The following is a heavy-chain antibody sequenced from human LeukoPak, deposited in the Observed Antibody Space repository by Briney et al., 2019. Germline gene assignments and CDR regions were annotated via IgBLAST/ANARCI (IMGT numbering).Heavy chain of an antibody. V-gene: IGHV4-59*10. Sequence: SETLSLTCAVYGGSFSGYYWSWIRQPAGKGPEWIGRIHTSGSTNYNPSLKSRVTISVDTSKNQFSLNLSSVTAADTAVYYCARGTVTTDRYYFDYWGQGTLVTVSS. CDR1: GGSFSGYY. D-gene: IGHD4-17*01. CDR2: IHTSGST. J-gene: IGHJ4*02. CDR3: ARGTVTTDRYYFDY.